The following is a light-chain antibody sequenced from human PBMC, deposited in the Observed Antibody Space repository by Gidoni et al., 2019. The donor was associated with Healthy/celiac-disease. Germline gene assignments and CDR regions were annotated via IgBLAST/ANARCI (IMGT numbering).Light chain of an antibody. CDR1: QVISSF. CDR3: HQLTTYPLT. CDR2: AAS. Sequence: DIPLTQSPSFLSASVGDRVTITCRASQVISSFLALYQQKPGKAPKFLIYAASTLQSGVPSRFSGSGSGTEFTLTISSLQPEDFATYYCHQLTTYPLTFXQXTQLEIK. J-gene: IGKJ5*01. V-gene: IGKV1-9*01.